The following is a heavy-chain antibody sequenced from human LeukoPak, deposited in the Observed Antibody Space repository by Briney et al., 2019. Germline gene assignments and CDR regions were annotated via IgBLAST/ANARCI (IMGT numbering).Heavy chain of an antibody. D-gene: IGHD1-7*01. CDR1: GYTFTSYG. CDR3: ARGARPPPWYIGYNWNYYIDY. Sequence: ASVKVSCKASGYTFTSYGISWVRQAPGQGLEWMGWISAYNGNTNYAQKLQGRVTMTTDTSTSTAYMELRSLRSDDTAVYYCARGARPPPWYIGYNWNYYIDYWGQGTLVTVSS. CDR2: ISAYNGNT. V-gene: IGHV1-18*01. J-gene: IGHJ4*02.